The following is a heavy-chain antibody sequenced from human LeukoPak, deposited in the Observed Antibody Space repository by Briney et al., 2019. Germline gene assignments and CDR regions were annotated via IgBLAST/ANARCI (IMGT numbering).Heavy chain of an antibody. V-gene: IGHV3-9*01. J-gene: IGHJ3*02. Sequence: GGSLRLTCAASGFTFDDYAMHWVRQAPGKGLEWVSGISWNSGYIGYADSVKGRFTISRDNSKNTLYLQMNSLRAEDTAVYYCARVVEWLGAFDIWGQGTMVTVSS. CDR1: GFTFDDYA. CDR2: ISWNSGYI. CDR3: ARVVEWLGAFDI. D-gene: IGHD6-19*01.